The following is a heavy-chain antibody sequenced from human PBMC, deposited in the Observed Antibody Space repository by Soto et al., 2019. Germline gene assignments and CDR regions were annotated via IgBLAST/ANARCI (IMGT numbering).Heavy chain of an antibody. V-gene: IGHV3-21*01. CDR3: ARVGVGPIYGLDV. J-gene: IGHJ6*02. CDR2: ISISSDYI. D-gene: IGHD1-26*01. Sequence: EVQLLESGGGLVKPGGSLRLSCAAPGFIFSDYSMNWVRQAPGKGLEWVSFISISSDYIYYADSVKGRFTISRDNAKNSLYLQMNSLRAEDTAVYYCARVGVGPIYGLDVWGQGTTVTVSS. CDR1: GFIFSDYS.